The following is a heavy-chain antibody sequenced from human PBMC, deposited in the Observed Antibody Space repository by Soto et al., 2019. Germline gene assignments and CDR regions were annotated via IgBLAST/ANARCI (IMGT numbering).Heavy chain of an antibody. J-gene: IGHJ4*02. CDR2: VYYTGST. Sequence: SLTCTVSGGSINGFYWSWIRQPPGKGLEWIGYVYYTGSTTYNPSLESRVTMSVDTSKNQFSLKLSSVNAADTAVYYCAKYRRTQAEGFTLDYWGQGTLVTVSS. V-gene: IGHV4-59*01. CDR1: GGSINGFY. D-gene: IGHD2-2*01. CDR3: AKYRRTQAEGFTLDY.